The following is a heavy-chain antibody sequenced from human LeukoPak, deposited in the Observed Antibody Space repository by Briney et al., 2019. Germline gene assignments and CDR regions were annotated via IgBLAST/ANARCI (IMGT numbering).Heavy chain of an antibody. D-gene: IGHD6-19*01. CDR3: ARAQSVAGLNWFDP. V-gene: IGHV4-59*11. CDR2: IYYSGST. Sequence: PSETLSLTCTVSGGSITSHYWSWIRQPPGKRLEWIGYIYYSGSTNYNPSLKSRVTISADTSKNQFSLKLSSVTAADTALYYCARAQSVAGLNWFDPWGQGTLVTVSS. CDR1: GGSITSHY. J-gene: IGHJ5*02.